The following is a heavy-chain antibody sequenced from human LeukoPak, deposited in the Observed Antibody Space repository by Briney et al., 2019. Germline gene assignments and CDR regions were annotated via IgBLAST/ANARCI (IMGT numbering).Heavy chain of an antibody. V-gene: IGHV1-69*01. J-gene: IGHJ4*02. CDR2: IIPIFGTA. CDR3: ARETAAGTFGY. CDR1: GGTFSSYA. Sequence: SAKVSCKASGGTFSSYAISWVRQAPGQGLEWMGGIIPIFGTANYAQKFQGRVTITADESTSTAYTELSSLRSEDTAVYYCARETAAGTFGYWGQGTLVTVSS. D-gene: IGHD6-13*01.